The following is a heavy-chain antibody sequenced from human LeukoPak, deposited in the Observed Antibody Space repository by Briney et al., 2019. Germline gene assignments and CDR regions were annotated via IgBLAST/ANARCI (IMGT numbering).Heavy chain of an antibody. CDR3: ARDRAPDYGHTGPGYYYYYMDV. V-gene: IGHV4-4*08. CDR2: IYTSGST. D-gene: IGHD4-17*01. J-gene: IGHJ6*03. Sequence: SETLSLTCTVSGGSISTYYWSWIRQPPGKGLEWIGRIYTSGSTNYNPSLKSRVTISVDTSKNQFSLKLSSVTAADTAVYYCARDRAPDYGHTGPGYYYYYMDVWGKGTTVTVSS. CDR1: GGSISTYY.